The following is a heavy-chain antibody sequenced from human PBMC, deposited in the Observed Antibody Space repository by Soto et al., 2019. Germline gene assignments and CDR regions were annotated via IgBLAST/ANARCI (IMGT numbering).Heavy chain of an antibody. CDR3: ARPTYMVRGINGGYYYYYYGMDV. D-gene: IGHD3-10*01. J-gene: IGHJ6*02. CDR1: GYSFTSYW. V-gene: IGHV5-51*03. Sequence: PGESLKISCKGSGYSFTSYWIGWVRQMPGKGLEWMGIIYPGDSDTRYSPSFQGQVTISADKSISTAYLQWSSLKASDTAMYYCARPTYMVRGINGGYYYYYYGMDVWGQGTTVTVSS. CDR2: IYPGDSDT.